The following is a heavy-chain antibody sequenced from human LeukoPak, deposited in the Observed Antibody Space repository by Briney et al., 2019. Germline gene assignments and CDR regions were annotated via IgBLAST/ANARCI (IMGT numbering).Heavy chain of an antibody. CDR3: AKGVVYYDSSGSYDY. J-gene: IGHJ4*02. V-gene: IGHV3-9*01. D-gene: IGHD3-22*01. CDR1: GFTFDDYA. Sequence: GGSLRLSCAASGFTFDDYAMHWVRQAPGKGLEWVSGISWNSGSIGYADSVKGRFTISRDNAKNSLYLQMNSLRAEDTALYYCAKGVVYYDSSGSYDYWAREPWSPSPQ. CDR2: ISWNSGSI.